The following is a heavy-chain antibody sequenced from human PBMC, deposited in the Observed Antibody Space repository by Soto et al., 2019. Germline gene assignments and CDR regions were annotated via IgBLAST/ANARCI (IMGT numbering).Heavy chain of an antibody. D-gene: IGHD2-21*02. CDR1: GFTLSMYS. J-gene: IGHJ6*02. CDR2: IPQEGSDG. Sequence: DVQLEESGGGLVQPGESLRLSCEVSGFTLSMYSMTWVRQAPGKGLEWVAKIPQEGSDGHYVDSVKGRFTISRDNAKNSVYLQMNSLRAEDTAVYYCARDQLILPAHDFFVGSDVWGQGAKVSVSS. V-gene: IGHV3-7*03. CDR3: ARDQLILPAHDFFVGSDV.